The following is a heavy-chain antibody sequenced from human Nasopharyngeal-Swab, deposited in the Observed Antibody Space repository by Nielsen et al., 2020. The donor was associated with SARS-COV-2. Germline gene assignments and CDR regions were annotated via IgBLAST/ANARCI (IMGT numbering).Heavy chain of an antibody. Sequence: GESLKISCVASGFTFSIYGMHWVRQAPGKGLEWLASIWYDGSNKYYAGSVKGRFTISRGNSKNTVYLQMNSLRGEDTAVYYCARAPSPDDSSGGGYWGQGTLVTVSS. J-gene: IGHJ4*02. CDR3: ARAPSPDDSSGGGY. CDR2: IWYDGSNK. D-gene: IGHD3-22*01. CDR1: GFTFSIYG. V-gene: IGHV3-33*01.